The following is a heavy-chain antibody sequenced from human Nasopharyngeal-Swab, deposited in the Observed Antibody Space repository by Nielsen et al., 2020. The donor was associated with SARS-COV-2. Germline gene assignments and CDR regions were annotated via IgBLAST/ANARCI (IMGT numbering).Heavy chain of an antibody. CDR1: GFSFSSYA. CDR2: ISGSGGST. CDR3: AKEQGTGWQHHFDY. D-gene: IGHD6-19*01. V-gene: IGHV3-23*01. Sequence: GESLKISCAASGFSFSSYAMSWVRQAPGKGLEWVSAISGSGGSTYYADSVKGRFTISRDKSKNTLYLQMNSLRAEDTAVYYCAKEQGTGWQHHFDYWGQGTLVTVSS. J-gene: IGHJ4*02.